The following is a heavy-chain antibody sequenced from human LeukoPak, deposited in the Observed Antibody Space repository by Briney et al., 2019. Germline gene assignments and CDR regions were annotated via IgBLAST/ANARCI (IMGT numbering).Heavy chain of an antibody. CDR2: IYYSGST. CDR3: ARVHYDFWSGYQDNWFDP. V-gene: IGHV4-59*01. D-gene: IGHD3-3*01. CDR1: GGSISSYY. J-gene: IGHJ5*02. Sequence: SETLSLTCTVSGGSISSYYWSWIRQPPGKGLEWIGYIYYSGSTNYNPSLKSRVTISVDTSKNQFSLKLSSVTAADTAVYYCARVHYDFWSGYQDNWFDPWGQGTLVTVSS.